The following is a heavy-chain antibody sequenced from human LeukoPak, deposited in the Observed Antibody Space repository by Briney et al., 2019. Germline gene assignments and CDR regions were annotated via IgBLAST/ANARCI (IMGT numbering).Heavy chain of an antibody. CDR1: GYTFTSYG. D-gene: IGHD6-13*01. V-gene: IGHV1-18*01. J-gene: IGHJ4*02. CDR3: ARDIAAARPAVRFDY. CDR2: ISAYNGNT. Sequence: ASVKVSCKASGYTFTSYGISWVRQAPGLGLEWMGWISAYNGNTNYAQKLQGRVTMTTDTSTSTAYMELRSLRSDDTAVYYCARDIAAARPAVRFDYWGQGTLVTVSS.